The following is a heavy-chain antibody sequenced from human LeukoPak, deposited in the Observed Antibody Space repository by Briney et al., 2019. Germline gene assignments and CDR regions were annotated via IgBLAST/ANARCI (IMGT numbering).Heavy chain of an antibody. V-gene: IGHV4-34*01. D-gene: IGHD6-13*01. J-gene: IGHJ4*02. CDR3: ARVSGYLVY. CDR2: INHSGST. CDR1: GGSFSGYY. Sequence: SETLSLTCAVYGGSFSGYYWSWIRQPPGKGLEWIGEINHSGSTNYNPSLKSRVTISVDTSKNQFSLKLSSVTAADTAVYYCARVSGYLVYWGQGTLVTVSS.